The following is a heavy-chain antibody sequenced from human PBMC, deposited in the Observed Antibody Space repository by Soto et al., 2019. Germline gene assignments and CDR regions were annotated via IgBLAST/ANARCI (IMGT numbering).Heavy chain of an antibody. D-gene: IGHD1-7*01. CDR1: GFTFNSYA. CDR3: AKPGPTGTTGRTHPWFDS. V-gene: IGHV3-23*01. Sequence: EVQLLESGGDLVQPGGSLRLSCAASGFTFNSYAMSWVRQAPGKGLEWVSTISAGGTTTYYADSVKGRFTISRDNSKNTRHLQMNTLRAEDTAVYYCAKPGPTGTTGRTHPWFDSWGQGTLVTVSS. CDR2: ISAGGTTT. J-gene: IGHJ5*01.